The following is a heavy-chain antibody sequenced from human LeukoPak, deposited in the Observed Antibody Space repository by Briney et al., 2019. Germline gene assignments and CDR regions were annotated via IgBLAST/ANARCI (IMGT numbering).Heavy chain of an antibody. V-gene: IGHV4-59*12. CDR2: IYYSGTT. J-gene: IGHJ4*02. Sequence: SETLSLTCTVFGGSISNYYWSWIRQPPGKGLEWIGYIYYSGTTKYNPSLQSRVTISVDTSKNQLSLKLSSVTAADTAVYYCAREGVTKYYFDYWGQGTLVTVSS. D-gene: IGHD4-11*01. CDR1: GGSISNYY. CDR3: AREGVTKYYFDY.